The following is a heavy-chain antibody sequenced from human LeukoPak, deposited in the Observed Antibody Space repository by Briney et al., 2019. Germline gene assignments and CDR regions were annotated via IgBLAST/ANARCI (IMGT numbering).Heavy chain of an antibody. D-gene: IGHD2-21*02. J-gene: IGHJ4*02. CDR1: GFTFSTSY. Sequence: PGGSLRLSCAASGFTFSTSYMSWVRQAPGKVLEWDSSINSYGDYIFYADSVKGRFTMSRDNDDNSLYLQINSLRAEDTAVYYCARPFRTYCGGDCYRTFDYWGQGTLVTVSS. CDR2: INSYGDYI. V-gene: IGHV3-21*01. CDR3: ARPFRTYCGGDCYRTFDY.